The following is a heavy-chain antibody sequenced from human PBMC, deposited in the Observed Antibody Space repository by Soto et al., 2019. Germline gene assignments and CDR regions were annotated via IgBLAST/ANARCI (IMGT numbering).Heavy chain of an antibody. CDR3: ARDYYDSSGYYYYYGMDV. J-gene: IGHJ6*02. V-gene: IGHV3-33*01. CDR1: GFTFSSYG. Sequence: GGSLRLSCAASGFTFSSYGMHWVRQAPGKGLEWVAVIWYDGSNKYYADSVKGRFTISRDNSKNTLYLQMNSLRAEDTAVYYCARDYYDSSGYYYYYGMDVWGQGTTVTVSS. CDR2: IWYDGSNK. D-gene: IGHD3-22*01.